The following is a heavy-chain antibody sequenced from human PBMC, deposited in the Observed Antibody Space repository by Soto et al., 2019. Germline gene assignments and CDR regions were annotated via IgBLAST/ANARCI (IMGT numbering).Heavy chain of an antibody. J-gene: IGHJ4*02. V-gene: IGHV3-30*18. D-gene: IGHD3-22*01. Sequence: GGSLRLSCAASGFTFSSYGMHWVRQAPGKGLEWVAVISYDGSNKYYADSVKGRFTISRDNSKNTLYLQMNSLRAEDTAVYYCAKDQTMRELGYYDSSCYFTPFDDRGQGTLVTVSS. CDR2: ISYDGSNK. CDR1: GFTFSSYG. CDR3: AKDQTMRELGYYDSSCYFTPFDD.